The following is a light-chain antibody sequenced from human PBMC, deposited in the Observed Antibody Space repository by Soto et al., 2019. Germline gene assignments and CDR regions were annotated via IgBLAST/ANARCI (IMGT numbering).Light chain of an antibody. Sequence: EIVLTQSPGTLSLSPGERATLSCRASQSVSSSYLAWYQQKPGQAPRLLIYGASSRATGIPDRFSGSGSGPDFTLTFSRLEPEDFAVYYCQQYGSSPLTFGQGTKVEIK. CDR3: QQYGSSPLT. CDR2: GAS. CDR1: QSVSSSY. V-gene: IGKV3-20*01. J-gene: IGKJ1*01.